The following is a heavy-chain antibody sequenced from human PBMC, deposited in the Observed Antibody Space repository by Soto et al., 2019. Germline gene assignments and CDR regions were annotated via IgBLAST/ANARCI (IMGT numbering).Heavy chain of an antibody. CDR2: ISAHNGNT. CDR3: ARGRYGDY. V-gene: IGHV1-18*01. D-gene: IGHD1-1*01. Sequence: QVHLVQSGAEVKKPGASVKVSCKGSGYTFTSYGITWVRQAPGQGLEWMGWISAHNGNTDYAQRLQGRVTVTRDTSTSTAYMELRSLRSDDTAVEYWARGRYGDYWGQGALVTVSS. J-gene: IGHJ4*02. CDR1: GYTFTSYG.